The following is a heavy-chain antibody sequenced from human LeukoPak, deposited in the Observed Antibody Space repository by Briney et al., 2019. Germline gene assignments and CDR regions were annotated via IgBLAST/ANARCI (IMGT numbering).Heavy chain of an antibody. Sequence: GGSLRLSCAASGSTFSSYSMNWVRQAPGQGLEWVSGISGSGAGTNYADSVKGRFTISRDNSKNTLYLQMNSLRAEDTAVYYCAKAYCSSTICYWNYWGQGTLVTVSS. CDR2: ISGSGAGT. J-gene: IGHJ4*02. CDR3: AKAYCSSTICYWNY. V-gene: IGHV3-23*01. CDR1: GSTFSSYS. D-gene: IGHD2-2*01.